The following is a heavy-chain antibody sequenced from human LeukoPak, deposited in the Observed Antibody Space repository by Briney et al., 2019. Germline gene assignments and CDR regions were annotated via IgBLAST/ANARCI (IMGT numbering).Heavy chain of an antibody. CDR1: GFTFSSYS. Sequence: GGSLRLSCGASGFTFSSYSMNWVRQAPGKGLEWVSSISSSSSYFYYADSVKGRFTISRDNAKNSLFLQMNSLRAEDTAVYYCARGPGDFWSGYSDYWGQGTLVTVSS. CDR2: ISSSSSYF. J-gene: IGHJ4*02. D-gene: IGHD3-3*01. CDR3: ARGPGDFWSGYSDY. V-gene: IGHV3-21*01.